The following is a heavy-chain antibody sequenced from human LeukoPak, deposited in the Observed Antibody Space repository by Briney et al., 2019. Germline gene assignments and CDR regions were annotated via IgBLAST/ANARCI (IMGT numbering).Heavy chain of an antibody. CDR1: GYTFTGYY. CDR2: INPNSGGT. Sequence: ASVKVSCKASGYTFTGYYMHWVRQAPGQGLEWMGWINPNSGGTNYAQKFQGRVTMTRDTSISTAYMELSRLRSDDTAVYYCARVEYSSSSRSFDYWGQGTLVTVSS. D-gene: IGHD6-6*01. J-gene: IGHJ4*02. CDR3: ARVEYSSSSRSFDY. V-gene: IGHV1-2*02.